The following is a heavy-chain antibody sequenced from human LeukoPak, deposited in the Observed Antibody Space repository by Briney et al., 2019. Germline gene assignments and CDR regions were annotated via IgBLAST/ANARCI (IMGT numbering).Heavy chain of an antibody. CDR1: GFTFSDCA. CDR3: AKDGVGAPSPFDY. D-gene: IGHD1-26*01. V-gene: IGHV3-23*01. CDR2: IRGSGGST. Sequence: GGSLRLSCAASGFTFSDCAMSWVRQAPGKGLEWVSGIRGSGGSTYYADSVKGRFTISRDNSKNTMYLQMNSLRAEDTAGYYCAKDGVGAPSPFDYWGQGTLVTVSS. J-gene: IGHJ4*02.